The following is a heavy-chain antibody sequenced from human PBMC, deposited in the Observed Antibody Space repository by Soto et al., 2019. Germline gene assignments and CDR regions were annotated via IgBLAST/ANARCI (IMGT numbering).Heavy chain of an antibody. V-gene: IGHV2-26*01. Sequence: QVTLKESGPVLVKPTETLTLTCTFSGFSFSNPRMSVSWIRQPPGKALEWLAHISSSDEKSYSTSLKIRLTISTDTSKSQVVLTMTNMDPMDTATYYCARVLYYGMDVWGQGPTVPVSS. CDR3: ARVLYYGMDV. J-gene: IGHJ6*02. CDR1: GFSFSNPRMS. CDR2: ISSSDEK.